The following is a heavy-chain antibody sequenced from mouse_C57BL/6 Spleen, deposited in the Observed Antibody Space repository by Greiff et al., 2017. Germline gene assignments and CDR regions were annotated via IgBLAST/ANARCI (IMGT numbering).Heavy chain of an antibody. CDR3: AREGKNWD. Sequence: QVQLQQSGPELVKPGASVKLSCTASGYTFPSYDITWVKQRPGQGLAWIVWIYPRDGCTKYNEKFKGKATLTVDPSSSTAYMELHSLTSEDSAVYSCAREGKNWDWGQGTTLTVSS. V-gene: IGHV1-85*01. J-gene: IGHJ2*01. D-gene: IGHD4-1*01. CDR2: IYPRDGCT. CDR1: GYTFPSYD.